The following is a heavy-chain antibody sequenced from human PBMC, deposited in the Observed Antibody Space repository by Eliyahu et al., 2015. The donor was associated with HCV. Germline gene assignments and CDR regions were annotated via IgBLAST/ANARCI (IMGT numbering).Heavy chain of an antibody. CDR2: ISGTGANS. CDR1: GFXLSPYA. CDR3: AKREGGAYYRGWIDY. J-gene: IGHJ4*02. D-gene: IGHD1-26*01. V-gene: IGHV3-23*01. Sequence: EVQLLESGGGLVPPGESLRLXCVASGFXLSPYAMTWVRQAPGKGLEWVAXISGTGANSNYAVSVRGRFTISRDNRKNTLYLQMDSLRADDTALYYCAKREGGAYYRGWIDYWGQGTLVTVSS.